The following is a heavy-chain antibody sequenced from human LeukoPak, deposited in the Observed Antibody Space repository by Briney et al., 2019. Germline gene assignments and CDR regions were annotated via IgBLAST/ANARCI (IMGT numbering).Heavy chain of an antibody. D-gene: IGHD6-19*01. CDR2: IWYDGSNK. J-gene: IGHJ4*02. CDR1: GFIVSNNY. V-gene: IGHV3-33*08. CDR3: ASDRAGSRPYYFDY. Sequence: GGSLRLSCVASGFIVSNNYMSWVRQAPGKGLEWVAVIWYDGSNKYYADSVKGRFTISRDNSKNTLYLQMNSLRAEDTAVYYCASDRAGSRPYYFDYWGQGTLVTVSS.